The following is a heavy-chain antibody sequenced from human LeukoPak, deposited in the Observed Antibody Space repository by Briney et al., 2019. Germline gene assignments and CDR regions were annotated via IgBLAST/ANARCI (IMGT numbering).Heavy chain of an antibody. D-gene: IGHD3-10*01. CDR3: ARDGDYYGFAFDI. CDR1: GGSFSGYY. J-gene: IGHJ3*02. Sequence: SETLSLTCAVYGGSFSGYYWSWIRQHPGKGLEWIGYIYYSGSTYYNPSLKSRVTISVDTSKNQFSLKLSSVTAADTAVYYCARDGDYYGFAFDIWGQGTMVTVSS. CDR2: IYYSGST. V-gene: IGHV4-31*11.